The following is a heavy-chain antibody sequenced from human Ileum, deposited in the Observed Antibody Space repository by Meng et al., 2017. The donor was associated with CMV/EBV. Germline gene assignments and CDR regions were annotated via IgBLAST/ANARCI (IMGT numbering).Heavy chain of an antibody. CDR3: ARKDCSRTTCYMLGGFDI. J-gene: IGHJ3*02. CDR1: GDSFNNYW. CDR2: IRPDDSDT. V-gene: IGHV5-51*01. D-gene: IGHD2-2*02. Sequence: GESLKISCKGSGDSFNNYWIGWVRQMPGKGLEWMGIIRPDDSDTRYSPSFQGQVTISADKSISTAYLQWSSLKASDTAMYYCARKDCSRTTCYMLGGFDIWGQGTMVTVSS.